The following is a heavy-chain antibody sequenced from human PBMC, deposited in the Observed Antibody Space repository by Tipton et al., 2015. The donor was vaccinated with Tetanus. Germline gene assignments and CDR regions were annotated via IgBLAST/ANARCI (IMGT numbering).Heavy chain of an antibody. CDR3: AKGYCSSTSCYSDY. CDR2: ISGSGGST. J-gene: IGHJ4*02. D-gene: IGHD2-2*02. Sequence: SLRLSCAASGFSVSRKYMTWVRQAPGKGLEWVSGISGSGGSTYYADSVKGRFTISRDNSKNTLYLQMNSLRAEDTALYYCAKGYCSSTSCYSDYWGQGTLVTVSS. V-gene: IGHV3-23*01. CDR1: GFSVSRKY.